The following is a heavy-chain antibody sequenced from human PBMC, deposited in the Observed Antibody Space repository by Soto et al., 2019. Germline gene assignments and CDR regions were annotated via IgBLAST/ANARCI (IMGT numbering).Heavy chain of an antibody. V-gene: IGHV3-23*01. J-gene: IGHJ4*02. CDR1: GFTVSSYM. CDR3: VKGSLGSTSQADF. Sequence: GGSLRLSCAASGFTVSSYMMAWVRQAPGTGLEWVSSISNSGANTYYADSLRGRLTISRDNSKDTLYLHMDSLRVEDTAVYYCVKGSLGSTSQADFWGQGTLVTVSS. CDR2: ISNSGANT. D-gene: IGHD2-2*01.